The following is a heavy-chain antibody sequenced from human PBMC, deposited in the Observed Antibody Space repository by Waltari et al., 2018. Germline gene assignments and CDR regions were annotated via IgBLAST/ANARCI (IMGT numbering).Heavy chain of an antibody. CDR2: TNSDGSST. J-gene: IGHJ4*02. CDR3: ASETFDY. CDR1: GFTFNTYW. Sequence: EEQLVESGGALVQPGGSLRTSCAASGFTFNTYWMQWVRQAPGRGLVWVSRTNSDGSSTTYADSVKGRFTISRDNAKNTVYLQMNSLRAEDTAVYYCASETFDYWGQGTLVTVSS. V-gene: IGHV3-74*01.